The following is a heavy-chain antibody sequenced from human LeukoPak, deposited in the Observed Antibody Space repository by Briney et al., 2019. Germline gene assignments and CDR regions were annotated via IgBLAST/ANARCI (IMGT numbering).Heavy chain of an antibody. CDR2: TYYRSKWYN. J-gene: IGHJ4*02. V-gene: IGHV6-1*01. CDR3: AREVDTAMVFPYYFDY. D-gene: IGHD5-18*01. Sequence: SQTHSLTCAISGDSVSSNSAAWNWIRQSPSRGLEWLGRTYYRSKWYNDYAVSVKSRITINPDTSKNQFSLQLNSVTPEDTAVYYCAREVDTAMVFPYYFDYWGQGTLVTVSS. CDR1: GDSVSSNSAA.